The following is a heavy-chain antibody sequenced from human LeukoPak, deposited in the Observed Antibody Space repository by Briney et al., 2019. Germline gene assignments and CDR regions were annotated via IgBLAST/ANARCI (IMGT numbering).Heavy chain of an antibody. CDR1: GFTFCTYA. J-gene: IGHJ4*02. Sequence: GGSLRLSCAASGFTFCTYAMSWVRPAPGKGLEWVSSICGSDGSRYYADFVKGPLTLSRGHSKNTLYLQMNSLRGEDTAVYYCAKGGSPSCYSSSGYWGQGTLVTVSS. D-gene: IGHD2-2*01. CDR3: AKGGSPSCYSSSGY. V-gene: IGHV3-23*01. CDR2: ICGSDGSR.